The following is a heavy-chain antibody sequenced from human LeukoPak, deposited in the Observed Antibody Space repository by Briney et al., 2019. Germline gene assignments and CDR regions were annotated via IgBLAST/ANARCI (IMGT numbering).Heavy chain of an antibody. CDR2: ISYDGSNK. V-gene: IGHV3-30*01. J-gene: IGHJ6*03. Sequence: PGGSLRLSCAAPGFTFSSYAMHWVRQAPGKGLEWVAVISYDGSNKYYAGSVKGRFTISRDNSKNTLYLQMNSLRAEDTAVYYCARDNLLWFGGNNMDVWGKGTTVTVSS. CDR1: GFTFSSYA. D-gene: IGHD3-10*01. CDR3: ARDNLLWFGGNNMDV.